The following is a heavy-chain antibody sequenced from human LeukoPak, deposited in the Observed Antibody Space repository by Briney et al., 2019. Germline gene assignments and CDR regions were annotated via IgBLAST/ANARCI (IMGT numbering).Heavy chain of an antibody. Sequence: PGGSLRLSCVASGFTLSTYWMTWVRQAPGKGLEWVATIREDGSAEFYVDSVKGRFTISRDNAGNSVFLQMNSLRAEDTDIYYCVRGDLDYWGQGTLVTVSS. V-gene: IGHV3-7*01. CDR3: VRGDLDY. J-gene: IGHJ4*02. CDR2: IREDGSAE. CDR1: GFTLSTYW.